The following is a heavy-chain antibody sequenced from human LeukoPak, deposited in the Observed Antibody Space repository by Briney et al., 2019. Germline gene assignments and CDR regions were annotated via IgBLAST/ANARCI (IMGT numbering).Heavy chain of an antibody. V-gene: IGHV5-51*01. CDR3: ARRIVGATDWFDP. CDR2: IYPGDSDT. CDR1: GYSFTTYW. J-gene: IGHJ5*02. Sequence: GESLKISCKGSGYSFTTYWIGWVRQMPGKGLEWMGIIYPGDSDTRYSPSFQGQVTISADKSISTAYLQWTSLKASDIAMYYCARRIVGATDWFDPWGQGTLVTVSS. D-gene: IGHD1-26*01.